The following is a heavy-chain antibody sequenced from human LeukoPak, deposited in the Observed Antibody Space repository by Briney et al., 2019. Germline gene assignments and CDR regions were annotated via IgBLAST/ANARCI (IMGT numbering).Heavy chain of an antibody. CDR2: ISGSSSYI. Sequence: PGGSLRLSCAASGFTFSTYNMNWVRQAPGKGLEWVSSISGSSSYIYYADSVKGRFSISRDNAKNSLYLQMNSLRAEDTAVYYCATDLIHYYASGARTWGQGTLVTVSS. CDR3: ATDLIHYYASGART. D-gene: IGHD3-10*01. J-gene: IGHJ5*02. CDR1: GFTFSTYN. V-gene: IGHV3-21*01.